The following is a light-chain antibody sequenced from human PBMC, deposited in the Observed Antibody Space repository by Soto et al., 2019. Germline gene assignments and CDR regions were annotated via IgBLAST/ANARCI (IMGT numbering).Light chain of an antibody. CDR3: QQSYSTPLT. J-gene: IGKJ4*01. CDR1: QSISSY. CDR2: AAS. Sequence: DIQMTQSPSSLSASVGERVKINCRASQSISSYLNWYQQKPGKAPKLLIYAASSLQSGVPSRFSGSGSGTDFTLTISSLQPEDFATYYCQQSYSTPLTFGGGTKVDI. V-gene: IGKV1-39*01.